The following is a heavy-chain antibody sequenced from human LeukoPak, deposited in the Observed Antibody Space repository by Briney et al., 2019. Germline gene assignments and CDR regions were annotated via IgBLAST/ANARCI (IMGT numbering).Heavy chain of an antibody. J-gene: IGHJ5*02. V-gene: IGHV1-2*02. D-gene: IGHD6-13*01. CDR2: INPNSGGT. CDR3: ARESSGIAAAGEPNWFDP. CDR1: GYTFTGYY. Sequence: ASVKVSCKASGYTFTGYYMHWVRQAPGQGLEWMGWINPNSGGTNYAQKFQGRVTMTRDTSISTAYMELSRLRSDDTAVYYCARESSGIAAAGEPNWFDPWGQGTLATVSS.